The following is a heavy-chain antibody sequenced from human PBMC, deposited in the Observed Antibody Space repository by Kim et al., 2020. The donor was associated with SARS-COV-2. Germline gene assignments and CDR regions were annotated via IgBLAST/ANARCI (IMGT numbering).Heavy chain of an antibody. CDR3: ATLAYYDSSGYLPA. J-gene: IGHJ5*02. V-gene: IGHV3-7*01. D-gene: IGHD3-22*01. Sequence: VDSVKGRFTISRDNAKNSLYLQMNSLRAEDTAVYYCATLAYYDSSGYLPAWGQGTLVTVSS.